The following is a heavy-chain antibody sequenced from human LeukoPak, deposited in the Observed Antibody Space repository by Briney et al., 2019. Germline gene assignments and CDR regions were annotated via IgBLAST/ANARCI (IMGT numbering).Heavy chain of an antibody. V-gene: IGHV3-53*01. D-gene: IGHD2-15*01. J-gene: IGHJ4*02. CDR2: FYKGEST. CDR1: GFSVSNSY. Sequence: GGSLRLSCAASGFSVSNSYMYWVRQAPGKGLEWVSFFYKGESTYCAESVRGRFTISRDNSKNTLYLLMNSLIPEDTAVYYCAREVVSSPSYFDSWGQGTLVTVSS. CDR3: AREVVSSPSYFDS.